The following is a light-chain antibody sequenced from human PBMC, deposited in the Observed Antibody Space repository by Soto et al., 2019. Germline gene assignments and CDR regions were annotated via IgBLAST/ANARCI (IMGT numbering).Light chain of an antibody. CDR3: CSYARGNTFV. CDR1: SSDVGSYNL. V-gene: IGLV2-23*03. J-gene: IGLJ1*01. Sequence: SALTQPASVSGSPGQSITISCTGTSSDVGSYNLVSWYQQHPDKAPKVMIHEGSKRPSGVSGRFSGSKSGNTASLTISGLQAEDEADYYCCSYARGNTFVFGTGTKVTVL. CDR2: EGS.